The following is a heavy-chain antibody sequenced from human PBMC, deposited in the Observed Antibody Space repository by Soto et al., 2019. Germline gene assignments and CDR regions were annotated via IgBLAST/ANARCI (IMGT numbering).Heavy chain of an antibody. V-gene: IGHV3-53*01. Sequence: GGSLRLSCAASGFTVSSNYMTWVRQASEKGLEWVSSIYSDGTTKYADSVAGRFTISRDNSKNTLYLQMNSLRVEDTAVYYCVIVRVRPHHGLIVFWGPGTRVTLFS. CDR1: GFTVSSNY. J-gene: IGHJ4*02. CDR2: IYSDGTT. CDR3: VIVRVRPHHGLIVF. D-gene: IGHD2-15*01.